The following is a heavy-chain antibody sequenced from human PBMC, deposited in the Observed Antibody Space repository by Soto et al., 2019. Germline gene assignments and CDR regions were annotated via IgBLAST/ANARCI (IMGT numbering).Heavy chain of an antibody. V-gene: IGHV1-8*01. CDR1: GNTFTSYD. Sequence: GASVKVSCKASGNTFTSYDINWVRQATEHGLEWMGWINPSSGNIGYAQKFQGRVTMTRDTAIRTAYMEVSRLRSDDTAVYYCARGRASGSYYLLDYWGQGTLVTVSS. J-gene: IGHJ4*02. CDR3: ARGRASGSYYLLDY. D-gene: IGHD3-10*01. CDR2: INPSSGNI.